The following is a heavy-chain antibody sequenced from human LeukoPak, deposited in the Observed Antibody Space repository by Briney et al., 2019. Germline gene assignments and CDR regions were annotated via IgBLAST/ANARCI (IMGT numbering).Heavy chain of an antibody. CDR3: ARDVVAAAGTWDY. CDR2: IYTSGST. Sequence: KSSETLSLTCTVSGGSISSNSYYWGWIRQPPGKGLEWIGRIYTSGSTNYNPSLKSRVTMSVDTSKNQFSLKLSSVTAADTAVYYCARDVVAAAGTWDYWGQGTLVTVSS. CDR1: GGSISSNSYY. D-gene: IGHD6-13*01. V-gene: IGHV4-39*07. J-gene: IGHJ4*02.